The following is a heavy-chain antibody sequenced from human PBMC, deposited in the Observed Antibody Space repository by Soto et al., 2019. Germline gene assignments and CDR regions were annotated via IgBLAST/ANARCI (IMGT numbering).Heavy chain of an antibody. CDR2: ISYDGSNK. Sequence: VQLVESGGGVVQPGRSLRLSCAASGFTFSSYGMHWVRQAPGKGLEWVAVISYDGSNKYYADSVKGRFTVSRDNSKNTLYLQMNSLRAEDTAVYYCAKDSVEASTLDYWGQGTLVTVSS. V-gene: IGHV3-30*18. CDR1: GFTFSSYG. CDR3: AKDSVEASTLDY. D-gene: IGHD2-15*01. J-gene: IGHJ4*02.